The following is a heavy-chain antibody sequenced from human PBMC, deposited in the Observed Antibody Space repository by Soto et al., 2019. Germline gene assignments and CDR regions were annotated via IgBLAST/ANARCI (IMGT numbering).Heavy chain of an antibody. V-gene: IGHV3-21*01. Sequence: EVQLVESGGGLVKPGGSLRLSCAASGFTFSSYSMNWVRQAPGKGLEWVSSISSSSSYIYYADSVKGRFTISRDNAKNSLYLQMNSLRAEDTAVYYCARVFRVDSRYYYDYYMDVWGKGTTVTVSS. CDR3: ARVFRVDSRYYYDYYMDV. CDR1: GFTFSSYS. D-gene: IGHD2-15*01. CDR2: ISSSSSYI. J-gene: IGHJ6*03.